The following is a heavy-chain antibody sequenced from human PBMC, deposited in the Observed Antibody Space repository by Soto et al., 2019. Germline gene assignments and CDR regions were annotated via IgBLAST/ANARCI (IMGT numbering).Heavy chain of an antibody. CDR3: ARDQGYLDY. V-gene: IGHV3-7*01. Sequence: EVQLVESGGGLVQPGGSLRLPCAASRFTFSKYWMSWVRQAPGKGPEWVANISPAGSEKFYVGSVKGRFTISRDNAENSLFLQMNSLRAEDTAVYYCARDQGYLDYWGQGAPVTVSS. D-gene: IGHD3-16*02. CDR1: RFTFSKYW. J-gene: IGHJ4*02. CDR2: ISPAGSEK.